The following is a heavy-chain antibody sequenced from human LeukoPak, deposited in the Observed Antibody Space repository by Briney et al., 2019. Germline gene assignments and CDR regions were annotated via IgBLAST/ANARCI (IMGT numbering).Heavy chain of an antibody. CDR3: ATRRYDSSGFDH. CDR1: GFTFSTYA. Sequence: GGSLRLSCAASGFTFSTYAMSWVRQAPGKGLEWVSAISSSGGSTYCADSVKGRFTISRDNSKNTLYLQMNSLRAEDTAVYYCATRRYDSSGFDHWGQGTLVTVSS. J-gene: IGHJ4*02. D-gene: IGHD3-22*01. V-gene: IGHV3-23*01. CDR2: ISSSGGST.